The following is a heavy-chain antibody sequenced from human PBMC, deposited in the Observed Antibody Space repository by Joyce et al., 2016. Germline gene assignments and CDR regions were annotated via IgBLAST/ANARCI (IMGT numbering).Heavy chain of an antibody. CDR3: ARGTTVTRMGNWFDP. D-gene: IGHD4-17*01. CDR2: ISSDGSNK. J-gene: IGHJ5*02. Sequence: QVQLVESGGGVGQPGRSLTLSCAASGFRFSQFSMVWIRQAPGKGLEWAAVISSDGSNKYYADSVKGRFIISRDNSKNTLNLQMTGLRSDDTGVYYCARGTTVTRMGNWFDPWGQGTLVTVSS. V-gene: IGHV3-30-3*01. CDR1: GFRFSQFS.